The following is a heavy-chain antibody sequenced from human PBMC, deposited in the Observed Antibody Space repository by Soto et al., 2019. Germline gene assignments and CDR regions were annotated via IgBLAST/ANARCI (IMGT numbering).Heavy chain of an antibody. J-gene: IGHJ6*02. CDR2: IIPIFGTA. CDR1: GGTFSSYS. V-gene: IGHV1-69*13. CDR3: AREAVVTAYYYYGMDV. Sequence: GASVKVSCKASGGTFSSYSISWVLQAPGQGLEWMGGIIPIFGTANYAQKFQGRVTITADESTSTAYMELGSLRSEDTAVYYCAREAVVTAYYYYGMDVWGQGTTVTVSS. D-gene: IGHD2-15*01.